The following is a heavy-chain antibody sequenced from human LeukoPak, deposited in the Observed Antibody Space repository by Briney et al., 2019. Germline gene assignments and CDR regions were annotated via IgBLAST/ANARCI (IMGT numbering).Heavy chain of an antibody. D-gene: IGHD1-26*01. Sequence: GGSLRLSCAASGFTVSSNYMSWVRQAPGKGLEWVSVIYSGGSTYYADSVKGRFTISRDNSKNTLGLQMNSLRGDDTAVYYCARDWEGGFDYWGQGTLVTVSS. V-gene: IGHV3-66*01. J-gene: IGHJ4*02. CDR2: IYSGGST. CDR3: ARDWEGGFDY. CDR1: GFTVSSNY.